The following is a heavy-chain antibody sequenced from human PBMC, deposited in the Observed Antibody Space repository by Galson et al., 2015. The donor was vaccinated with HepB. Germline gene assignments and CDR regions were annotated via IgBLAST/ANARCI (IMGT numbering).Heavy chain of an antibody. D-gene: IGHD2-15*01. J-gene: IGHJ5*02. Sequence: SVKVSCKASGYTFTGYYMHWVRQAPGQGLEWMGWINPNSGGTNYAQKFQGWVTMTRDTSISTAYMELSRLRSDDTAVYYCARDGYCSGGSCYGGWFDPRGQGTLVTVSS. CDR2: INPNSGGT. V-gene: IGHV1-2*04. CDR1: GYTFTGYY. CDR3: ARDGYCSGGSCYGGWFDP.